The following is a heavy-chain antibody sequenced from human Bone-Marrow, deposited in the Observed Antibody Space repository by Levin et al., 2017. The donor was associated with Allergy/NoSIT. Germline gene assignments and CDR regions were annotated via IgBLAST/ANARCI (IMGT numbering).Heavy chain of an antibody. Sequence: GGSLRLSCAASGFTFSSYAMHWVRQAPGKGLEWVAVISYDGSNKYYADSVKGRFTISRDNSKNTLYLQMNSLRAEDTAVYYCARDKWVLGYCSGGSCYPDYWGQGTLVTVSS. V-gene: IGHV3-30*04. J-gene: IGHJ4*02. CDR1: GFTFSSYA. CDR3: ARDKWVLGYCSGGSCYPDY. D-gene: IGHD2-15*01. CDR2: ISYDGSNK.